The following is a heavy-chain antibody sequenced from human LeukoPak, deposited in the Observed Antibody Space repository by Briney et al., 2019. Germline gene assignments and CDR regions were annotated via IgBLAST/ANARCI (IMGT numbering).Heavy chain of an antibody. CDR2: IKSKTDGGTT. Sequence: PGRSLRLSCTASGFTFGDYAMSWVRQAPGKGLEWVGRIKSKTDGGTTDYAAPVKGRFTISRDDSKNTLYLQMNSLKTEDTAVYYCTTESQSRELVLYYFDYWGQGTLVTVSS. J-gene: IGHJ4*02. CDR3: TTESQSRELVLYYFDY. V-gene: IGHV3-15*01. CDR1: GFTFGDYA. D-gene: IGHD1-26*01.